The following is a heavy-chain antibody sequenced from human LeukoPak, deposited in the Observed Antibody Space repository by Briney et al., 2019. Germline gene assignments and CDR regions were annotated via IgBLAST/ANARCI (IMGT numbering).Heavy chain of an antibody. V-gene: IGHV1-8*01. Sequence: LGASVKVSCKASGYTFTSYDINWVRQATGQGLEWMGWMNPNSGNTNYAQKFLGRVSMTRDASIGTAYMELSSLTSEDTAVYYCVRRRYGYGLYYYFYMDVWGKGTTVTVSS. J-gene: IGHJ6*03. D-gene: IGHD5-12*01. CDR1: GYTFTSYD. CDR3: VRRRYGYGLYYYFYMDV. CDR2: MNPNSGNT.